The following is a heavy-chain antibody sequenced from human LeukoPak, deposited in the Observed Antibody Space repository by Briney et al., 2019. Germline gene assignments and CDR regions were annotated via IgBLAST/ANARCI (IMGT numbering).Heavy chain of an antibody. CDR3: ATIGVSGRYWDFAH. J-gene: IGHJ4*02. CDR2: VTPSSGWR. V-gene: IGHV1-2*02. D-gene: IGHD1-26*01. CDR1: GDTFNDYH. Sequence: GASVKVSCKAFGDTFNDYHVHWVRQAPGLGAQGLEWMGWVTPSSGWRRYSQRFQGRVAMTSDTSTSTVYMELTGLTSDDTAIYFCATIGVSGRYWDFAHWGQGTQVTVSS.